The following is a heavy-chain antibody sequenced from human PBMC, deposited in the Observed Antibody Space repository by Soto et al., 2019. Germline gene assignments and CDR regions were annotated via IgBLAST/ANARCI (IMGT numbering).Heavy chain of an antibody. D-gene: IGHD1-26*01. V-gene: IGHV1-18*01. CDR2: ISAYNGNT. CDR1: GYTFTSYG. J-gene: IGHJ3*02. CDR3: ARDTPQWGELDAFDI. Sequence: QVQLVQSGAEVKKPGASVKVSCKASGYTFTSYGISWVRQAPGQGLEWMGWISAYNGNTNYAQKLQGRVTMTTDTATSTAYRERRSLRSGDTAVYYCARDTPQWGELDAFDIWGQGTMVTVSS.